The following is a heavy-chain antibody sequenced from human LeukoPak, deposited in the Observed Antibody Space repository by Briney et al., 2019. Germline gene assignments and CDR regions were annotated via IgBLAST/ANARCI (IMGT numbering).Heavy chain of an antibody. CDR3: VGHSSSTPLYYFDY. CDR1: GFTFSSYW. V-gene: IGHV3-7*01. J-gene: IGHJ4*02. D-gene: IGHD6-6*01. CDR2: IKQDGSEK. Sequence: HPGGSLRLSCAASGFTFSSYWMSWVRQAPGKGLEWVANIKQDGSEKYYVDPVKGRFTISRDNAKNSLYLQMNSLRAEDTAVYYCVGHSSSTPLYYFDYWGQGTLVTVSS.